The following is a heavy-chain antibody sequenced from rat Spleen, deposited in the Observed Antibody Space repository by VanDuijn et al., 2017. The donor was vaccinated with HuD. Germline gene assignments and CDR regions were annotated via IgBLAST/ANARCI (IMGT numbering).Heavy chain of an antibody. D-gene: IGHD1-12*03. CDR1: GFTFSSFP. V-gene: IGHV5-46*01. J-gene: IGHJ2*01. CDR2: ITNTGGST. CDR3: TRVGIAYYDGSLFDY. Sequence: EVQLVESGGGLVQPGRSMKLSCAASGFTFSSFPMAWVRQAPTKGLAWVASITNTGGSTYYPDSVKGRFTISRDNAKSTLNLQMNSLRSEDTATYYCTRVGIAYYDGSLFDYWGQGVMVTVSS.